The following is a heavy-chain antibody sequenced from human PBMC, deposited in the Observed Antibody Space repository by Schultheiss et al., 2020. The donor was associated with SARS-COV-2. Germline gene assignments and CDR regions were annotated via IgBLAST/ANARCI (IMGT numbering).Heavy chain of an antibody. CDR1: GFTFDDYA. V-gene: IGHV3-9*01. CDR2: ISWNSGSI. CDR3: ARTVLPTVTTGYDY. D-gene: IGHD4-11*01. Sequence: SLKISCAASGFTFDDYAMHWVRQAPGKGLEWVSGISWNSGSIGYADSVKGRFTISRDNAKNSLYLQMNSLRAEDTALYYCARTVLPTVTTGYDYWGQGTLVTVSS. J-gene: IGHJ4*02.